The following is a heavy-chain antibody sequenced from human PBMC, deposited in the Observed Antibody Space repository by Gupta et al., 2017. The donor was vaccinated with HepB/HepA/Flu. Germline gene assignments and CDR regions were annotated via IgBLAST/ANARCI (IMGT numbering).Heavy chain of an antibody. Sequence: QVQLVESGGGVVQPGRSLRLSCAASGFTFSSYAMHWVRQAPGKGLEWVAVISYDGSNKYYADSVKGRFTISRDNSKNTLYLQMNSLRAEDTAVYYCARGANPPLDAFDIWGQGTMVTVSS. V-gene: IGHV3-30-3*01. CDR2: ISYDGSNK. CDR1: GFTFSSYA. J-gene: IGHJ3*02. CDR3: ARGANPPLDAFDI.